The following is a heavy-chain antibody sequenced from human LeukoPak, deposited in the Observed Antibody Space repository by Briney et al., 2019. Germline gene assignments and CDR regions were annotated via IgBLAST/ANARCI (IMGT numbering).Heavy chain of an antibody. J-gene: IGHJ6*02. CDR1: GGSISSGSYY. CDR3: ARVGHNYYGMDV. CDR2: IYTSGST. Sequence: SETLSLTCTVSGGSISSGSYYWSWIRQPAGKGLEWIGRIYTSGSTNYNPSFKSRVTISVDTSKNQFSLKLSSVTAADTAVYYCARVGHNYYGMDVWGQGTTVTVSS. V-gene: IGHV4-61*02.